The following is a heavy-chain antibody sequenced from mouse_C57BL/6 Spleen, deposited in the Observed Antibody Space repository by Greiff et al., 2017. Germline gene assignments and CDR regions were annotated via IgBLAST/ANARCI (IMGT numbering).Heavy chain of an antibody. J-gene: IGHJ4*01. CDR1: GFSLTSYG. Sequence: VKLMESGPGLVQPSQSLAITCTASGFSLTSYGVHWVRQSPGKGLEWLGVIWSGGSTDYNAAFMSRLSITKDNPKSQVYFKMNNLQADDTAIYYCASDGYLYAIAYWGQGTSVTVSA. CDR2: IWSGGST. CDR3: ASDGYLYAIAY. V-gene: IGHV2-5*01. D-gene: IGHD2-3*01.